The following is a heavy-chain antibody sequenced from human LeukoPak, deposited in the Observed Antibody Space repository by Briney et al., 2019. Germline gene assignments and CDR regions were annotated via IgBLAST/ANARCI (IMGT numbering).Heavy chain of an antibody. V-gene: IGHV3-21*01. D-gene: IGHD3-16*01. J-gene: IGHJ3*02. CDR2: ISSSSRYI. CDR1: GFTFSTYN. CDR3: ARSYETDAFDI. Sequence: PGGSLRLSCAASGFTFSTYNMNWVRQAPGKGLEWVSSISSSSRYIYYADSVKGRFTISRDNAKKSLYLQMNSLRAEDTAVYYCARSYETDAFDIWGQGTMVTVSS.